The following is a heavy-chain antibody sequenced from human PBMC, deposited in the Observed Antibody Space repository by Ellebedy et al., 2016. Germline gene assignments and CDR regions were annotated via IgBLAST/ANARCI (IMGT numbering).Heavy chain of an antibody. Sequence: SETLSLTCVVSGGTINRSNWLSWVRQAPGKGLEWLGEIYHTGSTSYNPSLKSRVTMSVDKSKTQFSLKLTSVTAADTAVYYCVREEVIMDAFDIWGQGTMVTVSS. CDR2: IYHTGST. V-gene: IGHV4-4*02. J-gene: IGHJ3*02. D-gene: IGHD2-21*01. CDR3: VREEVIMDAFDI. CDR1: GGTINRSNW.